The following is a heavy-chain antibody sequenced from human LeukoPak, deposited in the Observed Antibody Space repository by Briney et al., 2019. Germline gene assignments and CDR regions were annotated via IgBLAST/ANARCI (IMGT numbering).Heavy chain of an antibody. V-gene: IGHV4-61*02. CDR2: IYTSGST. Sequence: PSQTLSLTCTVSGNSISSGDNYWSWIRQPAGKGLEWIGRIYTSGSTNYNPSLKSRVTISGDTSKNQFSLRLSSVTAADTAVYYCATTTGGPYNWFDPWGQGTLVTVSS. D-gene: IGHD1-1*01. CDR3: ATTTGGPYNWFDP. CDR1: GNSISSGDNY. J-gene: IGHJ5*02.